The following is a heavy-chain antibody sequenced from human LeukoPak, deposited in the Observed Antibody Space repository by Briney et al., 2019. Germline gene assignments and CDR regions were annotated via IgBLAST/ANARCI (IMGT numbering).Heavy chain of an antibody. D-gene: IGHD6-19*01. Sequence: ASVKVSCKGCGYTLTSYDINWVRQATGQGLEWMGWMNPNSGNTGYAQKFQGRVTMTRNTSISTAYMELSSLRSEDTAVYYCARSSVGSGWYGMGYWGQGTLVSVSS. V-gene: IGHV1-8*01. CDR3: ARSSVGSGWYGMGY. CDR1: GYTLTSYD. CDR2: MNPNSGNT. J-gene: IGHJ4*02.